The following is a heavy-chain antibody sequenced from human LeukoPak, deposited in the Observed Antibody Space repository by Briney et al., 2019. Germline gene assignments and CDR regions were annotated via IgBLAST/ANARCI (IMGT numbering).Heavy chain of an antibody. CDR1: GFTFSSYW. V-gene: IGHV3-74*01. D-gene: IGHD5-24*01. CDR2: IDSDGSRI. Sequence: GGSLRLSCAASGFTFSSYWMHWVRQAPGKGLVWVSRIDSDGSRISHGDSVKGRFTISRGNAKNTLYLQMNSLRAEDTAVYYCAVGRDRSSLYFDSWGQGTLGTVSS. J-gene: IGHJ4*02. CDR3: AVGRDRSSLYFDS.